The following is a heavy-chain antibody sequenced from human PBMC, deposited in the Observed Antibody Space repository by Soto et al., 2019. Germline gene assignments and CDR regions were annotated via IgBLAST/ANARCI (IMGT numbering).Heavy chain of an antibody. D-gene: IGHD5-18*01. Sequence: GGSLRLSCEASGFTFSYYSMNWVRQAPGKGLEWVSYISSGSATIYYADSVKGRFTISRDNSKNTLYLQMNSLGVEDTAIYYCARYSGQLWSQYFSKRWGQGTLVTVS. CDR2: ISSGSATI. V-gene: IGHV3-48*01. CDR1: GFTFSYYS. J-gene: IGHJ4*02. CDR3: ARYSGQLWSQYFSKR.